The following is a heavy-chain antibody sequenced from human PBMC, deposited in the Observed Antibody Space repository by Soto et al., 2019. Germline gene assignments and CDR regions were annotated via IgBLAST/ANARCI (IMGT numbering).Heavy chain of an antibody. Sequence: EVQLLESGGGLVQPGGSLRLSCAASGFTFSDYAMTWVRQAPGKGLEWVSSIASGGGSPYYADSVKGRFTISRNNSRNTLYLRMDSLRAEDTAVYYCVKGYGRIIARHFDYWGQGTLVTVSS. CDR1: GFTFSDYA. J-gene: IGHJ4*02. D-gene: IGHD1-20*01. V-gene: IGHV3-23*01. CDR3: VKGYGRIIARHFDY. CDR2: IASGGGSP.